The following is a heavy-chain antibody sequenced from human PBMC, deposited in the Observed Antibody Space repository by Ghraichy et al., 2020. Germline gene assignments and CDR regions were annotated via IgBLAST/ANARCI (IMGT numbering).Heavy chain of an antibody. D-gene: IGHD3-10*01. CDR1: GASLNSRGSY. V-gene: IGHV4-39*07. J-gene: IGHJ5*02. CDR2: VYYGGST. Sequence: SQTLSLTCSVSGASLNSRGSYWGWIRQPPGKGLEWIASVYYGGSTYYNPSLRSRVTISEDTSRNQIYLGLNAVTAADTAIYYCVRYVYGFLGGAFDPWGQGTRVTVSS. CDR3: VRYVYGFLGGAFDP.